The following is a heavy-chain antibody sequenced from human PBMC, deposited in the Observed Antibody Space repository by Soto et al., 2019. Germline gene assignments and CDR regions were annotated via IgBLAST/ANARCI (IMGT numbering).Heavy chain of an antibody. J-gene: IGHJ5*02. CDR1: GGSISSGGYY. Sequence: QVQLQESGPGLVKPSQTLSLTYTVSGGSISSGGYYWSWIRQHPGKGLEWIGYIYYSGSTYYNPSLKSRVTISVDTSKNQFSLKLSSVTAADTAVYYCARGAAAGLKYNWFDPWGQGTLVTVSS. D-gene: IGHD6-13*01. CDR2: IYYSGST. CDR3: ARGAAAGLKYNWFDP. V-gene: IGHV4-31*03.